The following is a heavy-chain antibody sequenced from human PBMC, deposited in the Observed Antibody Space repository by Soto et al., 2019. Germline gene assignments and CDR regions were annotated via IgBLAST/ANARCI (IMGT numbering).Heavy chain of an antibody. Sequence: QVQLVESGGGVVQPGRSLRLSCAASGFTFSSYGMHWVRQAPGKGLEWVAVISYDGSNKYYADSVKGRFTISRDNSKNTLYLQMNSLRAEDTAVYYCAKAAEEIVVVVAATPEYYFDYWGQGTLVTVSS. CDR2: ISYDGSNK. J-gene: IGHJ4*02. V-gene: IGHV3-30*18. D-gene: IGHD2-15*01. CDR1: GFTFSSYG. CDR3: AKAAEEIVVVVAATPEYYFDY.